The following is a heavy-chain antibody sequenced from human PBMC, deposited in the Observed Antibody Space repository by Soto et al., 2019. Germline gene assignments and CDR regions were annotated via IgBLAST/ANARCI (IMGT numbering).Heavy chain of an antibody. CDR1: GYTFTSYY. CDR2: INPSGGST. Sequence: ASVKVSCKASGYTFTSYYMHWVRQAPGQGLERMGIINPSGGSTSYAQKFQGRVTMTRDTSTSTVYMELSSLRSEDTAVYYCASLSVYSSSSGGFHPWGQGTLVTVSS. V-gene: IGHV1-46*01. CDR3: ASLSVYSSSSGGFHP. J-gene: IGHJ5*02. D-gene: IGHD6-6*01.